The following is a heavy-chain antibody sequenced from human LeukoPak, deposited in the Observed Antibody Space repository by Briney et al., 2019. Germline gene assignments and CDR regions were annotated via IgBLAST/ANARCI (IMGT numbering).Heavy chain of an antibody. CDR3: ARDCRVLWFGEEGNWFDP. CDR1: GYTFTSYA. J-gene: IGHJ5*02. CDR2: INAGNGNT. Sequence: ASVKVSCKASGYTFTSYAMHWVRQAPGQRLEWMGWINAGNGNTKYSQKFQGRVTITRDTSASTAYMELSSLRSEDTAVYYCARDCRVLWFGEEGNWFDPWGQGTLVTVSS. V-gene: IGHV1-3*01. D-gene: IGHD3-10*01.